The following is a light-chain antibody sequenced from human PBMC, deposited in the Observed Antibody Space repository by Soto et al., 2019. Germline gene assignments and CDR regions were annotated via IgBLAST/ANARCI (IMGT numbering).Light chain of an antibody. J-gene: IGLJ1*01. CDR3: CSYAGSYSYV. V-gene: IGLV2-11*01. CDR2: DVT. Sequence: QSALTQPRSVSGSPGQSVTISCAGTSSDVGGYNYVSWYQQHPGKAPKLMIYDVTKRPSGVPNRFSGSKSGNRASQTISGLQAEDEADYYCCSYAGSYSYVFGVGTKVTVL. CDR1: SSDVGGYNY.